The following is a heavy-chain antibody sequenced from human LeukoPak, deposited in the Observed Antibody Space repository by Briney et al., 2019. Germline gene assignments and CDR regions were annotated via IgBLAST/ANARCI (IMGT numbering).Heavy chain of an antibody. CDR3: ARPPYPSSRTYYFYY. D-gene: IGHD3-10*01. CDR2: INHSGST. CDR1: GGSFSGYY. V-gene: IGHV4-34*01. Sequence: SETLSLTCAVYGGSFSGYYWSWIRQPPGKGLEWIGEINHSGSTNYNPSLKSRVTISVDTSKNQFSLKLSSVTAADTAVYYCARPPYPSSRTYYFYYWGQGTLVTVSS. J-gene: IGHJ4*02.